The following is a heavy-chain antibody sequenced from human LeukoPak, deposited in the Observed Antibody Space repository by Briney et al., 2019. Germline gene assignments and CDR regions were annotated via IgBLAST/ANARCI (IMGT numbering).Heavy chain of an antibody. V-gene: IGHV3-21*06. D-gene: IGHD1-26*01. J-gene: IGHJ6*03. CDR3: ARDPYSGNYGAYYYYYMDV. CDR2: ITSSSSYI. Sequence: GGSLRLSCAASGFTFSSYNMNWVRQAPGKGLEWVSSITSSSSYIYYTDSVKGRFTISRDNAKNSLYLQMDSLRVEDTAVYYCARDPYSGNYGAYYYYYMDVWGKGTTVTISS. CDR1: GFTFSSYN.